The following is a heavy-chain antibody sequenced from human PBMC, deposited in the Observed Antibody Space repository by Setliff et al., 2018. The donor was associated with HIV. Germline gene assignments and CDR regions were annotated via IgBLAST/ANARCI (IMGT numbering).Heavy chain of an antibody. CDR3: ARDGPPFTVTMLDS. CDR2: VDTARGQP. V-gene: IGHV1-3*04. J-gene: IGHJ4*02. Sequence: ASVKVSCKASGYTFTDYAIHWLRQAPGQRPGCMGWVDTARGQPTYSKNFQGRVTFSADRATNTVYLELTNLKSQDAAVYFCARDGPPFTVTMLDSWGQGTLVTVSS. CDR1: GYTFTDYA. D-gene: IGHD4-17*01.